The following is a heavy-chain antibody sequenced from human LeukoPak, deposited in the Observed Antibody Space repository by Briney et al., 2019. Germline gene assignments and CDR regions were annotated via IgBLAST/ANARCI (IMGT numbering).Heavy chain of an antibody. V-gene: IGHV4-34*01. Sequence: SETLSLTCAVYGGSFSGYYWSWIRQPPGKGLEWIGEINHSGSTNYNPSLKSRITISVDTSKNQFSLKLSSVTAADTAVYYCARDRMGSSGWFDYWGQGTLVTVSS. D-gene: IGHD6-19*01. J-gene: IGHJ4*02. CDR2: INHSGST. CDR3: ARDRMGSSGWFDY. CDR1: GGSFSGYY.